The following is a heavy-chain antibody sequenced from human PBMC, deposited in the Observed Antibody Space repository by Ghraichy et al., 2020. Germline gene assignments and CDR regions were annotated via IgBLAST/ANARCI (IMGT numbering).Heavy chain of an antibody. V-gene: IGHV3-48*02. Sequence: GGSLRLSCAASGFTFSSYSMNWVRQAPGKGLEWASYISSSSSTIYYADSVKGRFTISRDNAKNSLYLQMNSLRDEDTAVYYCARDRYCSSTSCSYGMDVWGQGTTVTVSS. CDR1: GFTFSSYS. CDR2: ISSSSSTI. J-gene: IGHJ6*02. D-gene: IGHD2-2*01. CDR3: ARDRYCSSTSCSYGMDV.